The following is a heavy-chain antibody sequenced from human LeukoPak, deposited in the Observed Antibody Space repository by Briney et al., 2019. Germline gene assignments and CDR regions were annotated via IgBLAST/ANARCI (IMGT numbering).Heavy chain of an antibody. Sequence: SVTVSCTASGDTFSSYAINWVRQAPGQGPEWMGRIIPIFAATSYAQKFQGRVTITADKSTSTAYMELRRLRSEDTAVYYCARSKWEPLYYFDYWGQGTLVTVSS. D-gene: IGHD1-26*01. CDR1: GDTFSSYA. CDR2: IIPIFAAT. V-gene: IGHV1-69*06. J-gene: IGHJ4*02. CDR3: ARSKWEPLYYFDY.